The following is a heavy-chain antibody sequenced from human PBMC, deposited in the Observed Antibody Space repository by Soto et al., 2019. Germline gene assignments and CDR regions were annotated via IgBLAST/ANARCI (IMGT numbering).Heavy chain of an antibody. J-gene: IGHJ4*02. CDR3: ARLMCGGDCYTSTDQDY. V-gene: IGHV5-10-1*01. CDR1: GYSFATYW. D-gene: IGHD2-21*02. CDR2: IDPSDSYT. Sequence: PGEPLKISCKGSGYSFATYWISWVRQMPGKGLEWMGRIDPSDSYTNYSPSFQGHVTISADKSISTAYLQWSSLKASDTAMYYCARLMCGGDCYTSTDQDYWGQGTLVTVSS.